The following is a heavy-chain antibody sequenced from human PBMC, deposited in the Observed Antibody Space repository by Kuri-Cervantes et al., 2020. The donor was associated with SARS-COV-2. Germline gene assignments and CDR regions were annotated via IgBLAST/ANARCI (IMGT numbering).Heavy chain of an antibody. J-gene: IGHJ1*01. CDR2: IWYDGSNK. Sequence: GESLKISCAASGFTFSSYGMHWVRQAPGKGLEWVAVIWYDGSNKYYADSVKGRFTISRDNSKNTLYLQMNSLRAEDTAVYYCARDLAVGATSSEYFQHWGQGTLVPSPQ. CDR3: ARDLAVGATSSEYFQH. CDR1: GFTFSSYG. V-gene: IGHV3-33*01. D-gene: IGHD1-26*01.